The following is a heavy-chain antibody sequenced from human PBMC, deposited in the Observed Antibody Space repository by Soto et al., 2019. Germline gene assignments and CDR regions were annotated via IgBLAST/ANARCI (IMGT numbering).Heavy chain of an antibody. D-gene: IGHD5-12*01. CDR1: GFTFSSYW. J-gene: IGHJ4*02. CDR3: LRGNSGYGNFDY. V-gene: IGHV3-74*01. CDR2: IKGDGSET. Sequence: GALRLSCAASGFTFSSYWMHWVRQAPGKGLVWVSRIKGDGSETNYADSVKGRFTISRDNAKNTLYLQLNSLRAEDTAVYYCLRGNSGYGNFDYWGQGTRVTVSS.